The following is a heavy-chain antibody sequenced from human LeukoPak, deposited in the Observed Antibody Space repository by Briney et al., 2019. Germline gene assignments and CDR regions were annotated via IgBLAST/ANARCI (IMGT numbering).Heavy chain of an antibody. V-gene: IGHV4-31*03. D-gene: IGHD3-10*01. J-gene: IGHJ4*02. CDR1: GGSISSGGYY. CDR2: IYYSGST. Sequence: SETLSLTCTVSGGSISSGGYYWSWIRQHPGKGLEWIGYIYYSGSTYYNPSLKSRVTISVDTSKNQFSLKLSSVTAADAAVYYCARKGYYGSGSYFDYWGQGTLVTVSS. CDR3: ARKGYYGSGSYFDY.